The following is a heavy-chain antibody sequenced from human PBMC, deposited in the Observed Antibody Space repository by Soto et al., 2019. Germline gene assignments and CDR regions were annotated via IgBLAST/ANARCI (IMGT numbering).Heavy chain of an antibody. CDR3: VKDFRVGYDWTHD. CDR1: GFIFSNYA. J-gene: IGHJ4*02. CDR2: IRGSGGPT. V-gene: IGHV3-23*01. Sequence: DVQLLESGGDLVQPGGSLRLSCAASGFIFSNYAMSWVRQAPGKGVEWVSLIRGSGGPTNYADSVKGRFTVSRDNSKNILLLQMNSLRAEDAAAYYCVKDFRVGYDWTHDWGQGTLVTVSS. D-gene: IGHD5-12*01.